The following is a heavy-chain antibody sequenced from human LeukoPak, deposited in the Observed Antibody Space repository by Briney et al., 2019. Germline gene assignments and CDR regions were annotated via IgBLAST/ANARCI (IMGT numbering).Heavy chain of an antibody. Sequence: GGSLRLSCAASGFTFSSYAMSWVRQAPGKGLEWVSAISGGGGTIYYADSVKGRFTISRDNSKNTLYLQMNSLRVEDTAVYYCAKAYHYYFDCWGQGTLVTVSS. CDR1: GFTFSSYA. J-gene: IGHJ4*02. CDR2: ISGGGGTI. V-gene: IGHV3-23*01. D-gene: IGHD1-14*01. CDR3: AKAYHYYFDC.